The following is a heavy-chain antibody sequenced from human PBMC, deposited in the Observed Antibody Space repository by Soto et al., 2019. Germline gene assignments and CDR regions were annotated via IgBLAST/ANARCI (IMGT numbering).Heavy chain of an antibody. CDR3: ARGDQYDILLRYYAMDV. Sequence: ESGGGVVQPGTSLRLSCVASGFTFSKFDMHWIRQTPDKRLQWVAFIAYGGINKYYTGSVKGRFTVSRDNSKNTVSLQMNNLGLEDTATYFCARGDQYDILLRYYAMDVWGLGTTVSISS. D-gene: IGHD1-26*01. CDR1: GFTFSKFD. V-gene: IGHV3-30-3*01. CDR2: IAYGGINK. J-gene: IGHJ6*02.